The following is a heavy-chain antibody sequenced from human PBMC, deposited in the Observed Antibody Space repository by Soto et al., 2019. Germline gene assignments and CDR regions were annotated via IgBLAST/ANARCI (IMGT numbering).Heavy chain of an antibody. CDR2: ISYDGSNK. J-gene: IGHJ4*02. Sequence: GGSLRLSCAASGFTFSSYAMHWVRQAPGKGLEWVAVISYDGSNKYYADSVKGRFTISRDNSKNTLYLQMNSLRAEDTAVYYCARDRDSSGYYLGYYFGYWGQGTLVTVSS. V-gene: IGHV3-30-3*01. CDR3: ARDRDSSGYYLGYYFGY. D-gene: IGHD3-22*01. CDR1: GFTFSSYA.